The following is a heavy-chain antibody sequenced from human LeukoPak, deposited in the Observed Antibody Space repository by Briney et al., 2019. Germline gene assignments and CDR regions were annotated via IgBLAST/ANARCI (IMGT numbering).Heavy chain of an antibody. CDR1: GYTLSYLS. J-gene: IGHJ3*02. CDR2: FDPEDGEA. Sequence: GASVKVSRKVSGYTLSYLSMHWVRQAPGKGLEWMGGFDPEDGEAIYAQKFQGRVTVTEDTSTDTAYMELSSLRSEDTAVYYCAIDTVTTRSSGAFDIWGQGTVVTVSS. D-gene: IGHD4-17*01. CDR3: AIDTVTTRSSGAFDI. V-gene: IGHV1-24*01.